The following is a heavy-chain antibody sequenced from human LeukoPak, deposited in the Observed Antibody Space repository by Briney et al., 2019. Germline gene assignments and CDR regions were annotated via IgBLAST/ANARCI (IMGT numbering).Heavy chain of an antibody. Sequence: PSQTLSLTCTVSGGSISSGSYYWSWIRQPAGKGLEWIGRIYTSGSTNYNPSLKSRVTMSVDTSKNQFSLKLSSVTAADTAVYYCAREGRPDYDFWSGYYYYFDYWGQGTLVTVSS. V-gene: IGHV4-61*02. J-gene: IGHJ4*02. CDR1: GGSISSGSYY. CDR3: AREGRPDYDFWSGYYYYFDY. D-gene: IGHD3-3*01. CDR2: IYTSGST.